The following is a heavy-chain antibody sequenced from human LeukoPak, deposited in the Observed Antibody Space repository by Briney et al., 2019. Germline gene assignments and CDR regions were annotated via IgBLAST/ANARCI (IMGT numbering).Heavy chain of an antibody. V-gene: IGHV3-30*03. J-gene: IGHJ6*02. Sequence: PGRSLRLSCAASGFTFRRNGMHWVRQAPGKGLEWVAVISYDSTNIYYGDSVKGRFTISRDNSKNTLYLQMNSLRAEDTAVYYCARSRRDNYYYYYGMDVWGQGTTVTVSS. CDR2: ISYDSTNI. CDR1: GFTFRRNG. CDR3: ARSRRDNYYYYYGMDV. D-gene: IGHD5-24*01.